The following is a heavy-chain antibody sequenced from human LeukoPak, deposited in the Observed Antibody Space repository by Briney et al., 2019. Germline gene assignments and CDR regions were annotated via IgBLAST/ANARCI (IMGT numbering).Heavy chain of an antibody. D-gene: IGHD2-15*01. V-gene: IGHV1-69*05. CDR1: GGTFSSYA. J-gene: IGHJ4*02. Sequence: SVKVSCKASGGTFSSYASSWVRQAPGQGLEWMGRIIPIFGTANYAQKFQGRVTITTDESTSTAYMELSSLRSEDTAVYYCARGSRAVVAATPVDFDYWGQGTLVTVSS. CDR3: ARGSRAVVAATPVDFDY. CDR2: IIPIFGTA.